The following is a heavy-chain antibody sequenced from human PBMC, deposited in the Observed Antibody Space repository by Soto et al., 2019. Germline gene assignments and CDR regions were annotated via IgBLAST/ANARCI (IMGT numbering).Heavy chain of an antibody. CDR1: GGSISSGGYY. V-gene: IGHV4-31*03. CDR2: IYDSGST. D-gene: IGHD6-19*01. CDR3: ASKATGWYPDY. Sequence: QVELQESGPGLVKPSQTLSLTCTVSGGSISSGGYYWSWVRQHPGKGLEWIGYIYDSGSTYYNPSVKSRVTISVDTSKNQFSLKLTSVTAADTAVYYCASKATGWYPDYWGQGTLVTVSS. J-gene: IGHJ4*02.